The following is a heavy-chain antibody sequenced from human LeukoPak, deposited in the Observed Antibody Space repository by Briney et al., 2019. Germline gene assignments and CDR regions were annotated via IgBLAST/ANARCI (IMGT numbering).Heavy chain of an antibody. CDR2: ISSSGSTI. CDR3: ARVSYSGHRDLDY. Sequence: PGGSLRLSCAASGFTFSSYEMNWVRQAPGKGLEWVSYISSSGSTIYYADSVKGRFTISRDNAKNSLYLQMNSLRAEDTAVYYCARVSYSGHRDLDYWGQGTLVTVSS. V-gene: IGHV3-48*03. CDR1: GFTFSSYE. D-gene: IGHD5-12*01. J-gene: IGHJ4*02.